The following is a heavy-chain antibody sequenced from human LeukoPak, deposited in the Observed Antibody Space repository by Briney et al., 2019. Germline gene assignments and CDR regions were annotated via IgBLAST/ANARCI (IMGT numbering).Heavy chain of an antibody. V-gene: IGHV3-66*01. CDR1: GFTVSSNY. CDR2: IYSGGST. Sequence: GSLRLSCAASGFTVSSNYMSWVRQAPGKGLEWVSVIYSGGSTYYADSVKGRFTISRDNSKNTLYLQMNSLRAEDTAVYYCARGYSSSWYDLYYFDYWGQGTLVTVSS. CDR3: ARGYSSSWYDLYYFDY. D-gene: IGHD6-13*01. J-gene: IGHJ4*02.